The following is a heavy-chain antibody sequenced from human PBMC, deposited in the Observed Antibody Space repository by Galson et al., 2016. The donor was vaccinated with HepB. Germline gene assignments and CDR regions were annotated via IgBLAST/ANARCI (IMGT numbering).Heavy chain of an antibody. CDR1: GCTFSTYA. CDR3: AKYRSATYYTDYCEY. Sequence: SLRLSCEASGCTFSTYAMTWVRLAPGTGLERVATLSGSGGSIYIEDPVKGRFTISRDNSKTTLFLQMKRLREEDTALYYCAKYRSATYYTDYCEYWCLGTLVTVSS. J-gene: IGHJ4*02. V-gene: IGHV3-23*01. D-gene: IGHD1-26*01. CDR2: LSGSGGSI.